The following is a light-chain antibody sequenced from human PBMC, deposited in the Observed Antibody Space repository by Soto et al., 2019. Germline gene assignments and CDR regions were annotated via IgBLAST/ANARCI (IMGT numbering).Light chain of an antibody. CDR1: QGISRY. CDR3: QQLNTYPVT. V-gene: IGKV1-9*01. CDR2: AAS. J-gene: IGKJ4*01. Sequence: IQLTQSPSSLSASVGDSVTITCRASQGISRYLSWYQQKPGLAPKLLISAASTLQSGVPARFSGSGSGTDFTLSITSLQPEDFATYYCQQLNTYPVTFGGGTKVEIK.